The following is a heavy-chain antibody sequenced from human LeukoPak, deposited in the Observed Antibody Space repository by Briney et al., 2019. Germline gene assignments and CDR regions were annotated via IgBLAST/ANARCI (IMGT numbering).Heavy chain of an antibody. V-gene: IGHV4-61*02. CDR2: IYTSGST. CDR3: AREPWEMYGSGSYYNGDAFDI. D-gene: IGHD3-10*01. Sequence: SETLSLTCTVSGGSISSGSYYWSWIRQPAGKGLEWIGRIYTSGSTNYNPSLKSRVTISVDTSKNRFSLKLSSVTAADTAVYYCAREPWEMYGSGSYYNGDAFDIWGQGTMVTVSS. J-gene: IGHJ3*02. CDR1: GGSISSGSYY.